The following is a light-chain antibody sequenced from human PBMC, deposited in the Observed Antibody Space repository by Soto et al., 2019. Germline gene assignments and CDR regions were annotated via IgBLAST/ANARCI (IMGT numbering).Light chain of an antibody. J-gene: IGKJ4*01. V-gene: IGKV1-12*01. CDR2: AVS. CDR3: KQSSAFPLS. CDR1: QGINNW. Sequence: DIQVTQSPSSLSASVGDRVTITCRASQGINNWLAWYQQKPGKAPELLIYAVSYLQSGVPSRFSGSGSGTDFTLTIGSLQPEDFATYFCKQSSAFPLSFGGGTKVDI.